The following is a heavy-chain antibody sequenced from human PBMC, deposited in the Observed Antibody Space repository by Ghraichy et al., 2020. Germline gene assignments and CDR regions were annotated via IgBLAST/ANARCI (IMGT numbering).Heavy chain of an antibody. Sequence: GGSLRLSCAASGFTFNAYAMHWVRQAPGKGLEWLALISFDGGSEDYADSVKGRFTISRDNSKNMLYLHMNGLRADDTAVYYCASNYLFCSGDCYPFDYWGQGTLVTVSS. CDR1: GFTFNAYA. CDR3: ASNYLFCSGDCYPFDY. D-gene: IGHD2-21*02. V-gene: IGHV3-30-3*01. CDR2: ISFDGGSE. J-gene: IGHJ4*02.